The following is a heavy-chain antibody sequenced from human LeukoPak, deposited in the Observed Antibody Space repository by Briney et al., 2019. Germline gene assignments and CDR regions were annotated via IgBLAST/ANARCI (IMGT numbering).Heavy chain of an antibody. CDR2: INPSGGST. CDR1: GYTFTSYY. J-gene: IGHJ4*02. CDR3: AREAAAGIVIFDY. Sequence: ASVKVSCKASGYTFTSYYMHWVRQAPGQGLEWMGIINPSGGSTSYAQKFQGRVTITADESTSTAYMELSSLRSEDTAVYYCAREAAAGIVIFDYWGQGTLVTVSS. D-gene: IGHD6-13*01. V-gene: IGHV1-46*01.